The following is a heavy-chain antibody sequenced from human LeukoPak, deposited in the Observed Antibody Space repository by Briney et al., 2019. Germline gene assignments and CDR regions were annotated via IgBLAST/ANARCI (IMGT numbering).Heavy chain of an antibody. D-gene: IGHD2-8*01. Sequence: GGSLRLSCAASGFTFSSYGMHWVRQAPGKGLEWVAVIWYDGSNKYYADSVKGRFTISRDNSKSTLSLQMNSLRLEDTAVYYCVKDAWSRNGVYDPFDIWGQGTLVTVSS. J-gene: IGHJ3*02. CDR3: VKDAWSRNGVYDPFDI. V-gene: IGHV3-33*03. CDR1: GFTFSSYG. CDR2: IWYDGSNK.